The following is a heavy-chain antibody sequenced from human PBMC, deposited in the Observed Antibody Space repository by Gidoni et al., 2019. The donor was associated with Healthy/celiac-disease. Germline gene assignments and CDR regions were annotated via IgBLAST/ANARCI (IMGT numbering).Heavy chain of an antibody. V-gene: IGHV1-69*04. CDR2: IIPILGIA. CDR1: GGTFSSYA. J-gene: IGHJ1*01. CDR3: ARDQRAAVLAEYFQH. D-gene: IGHD6-13*01. Sequence: QLQLVQSGAEVKKPGSLVKVSCKASGGTFSSYAISWVRQAPGQGLEWIGRIIPILGIANYAQKFQGRVTITADKSTSTAYMELSSLRSEDTAVYYCARDQRAAVLAEYFQHWGQGTLVTVSS.